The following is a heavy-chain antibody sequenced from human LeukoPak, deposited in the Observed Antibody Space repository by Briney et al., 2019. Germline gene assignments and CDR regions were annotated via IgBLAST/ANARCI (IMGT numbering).Heavy chain of an antibody. CDR1: GYTFTSYD. CDR3: ASRRRELLGYYYYGMDV. CDR2: MNPNSGNT. J-gene: IGHJ6*02. D-gene: IGHD1-26*01. V-gene: IGHV1-8*01. Sequence: ASVKVSCKASGYTFTSYDINWVRQATGQGLEWMGWMNPNSGNTGYAQKFQGRVTMTRNTSINTAYMELSSLRSEDTAVYYCASRRRELLGYYYYGMDVWGQGTTVTVSS.